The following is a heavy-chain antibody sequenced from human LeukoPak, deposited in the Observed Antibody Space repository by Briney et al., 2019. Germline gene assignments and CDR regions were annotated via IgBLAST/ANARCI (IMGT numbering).Heavy chain of an antibody. CDR1: GYSISSGYY. V-gene: IGHV4-38-2*02. CDR3: ARDSLWFGELAFDP. Sequence: PSETLSLTCAVSGYSISSGYYWGWIRQPPGQGLEWIGSIYHSGSTYYNPSLKSRVTISVDTSKNQFSLKLSSVTAADTAVYYRARDSLWFGELAFDPWGQGTLVTVSS. J-gene: IGHJ5*02. CDR2: IYHSGST. D-gene: IGHD3-10*01.